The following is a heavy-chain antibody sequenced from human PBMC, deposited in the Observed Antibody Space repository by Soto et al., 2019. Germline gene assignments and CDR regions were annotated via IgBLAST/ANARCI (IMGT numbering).Heavy chain of an antibody. CDR1: GFTFSSYA. J-gene: IGHJ4*02. CDR2: ISGSGGST. Sequence: EVQLLESGGGLVQPGGSLRLSCAASGFTFSSYAMSWVRQAPGKGLEWVSAISGSGGSTYYADSVKGRFTISRDNSKNTLYLQMNSLRAEDTAVYYCAKGREWDTAMVLQVTKGGFVDYWGQGTLVTVSS. D-gene: IGHD5-18*01. CDR3: AKGREWDTAMVLQVTKGGFVDY. V-gene: IGHV3-23*01.